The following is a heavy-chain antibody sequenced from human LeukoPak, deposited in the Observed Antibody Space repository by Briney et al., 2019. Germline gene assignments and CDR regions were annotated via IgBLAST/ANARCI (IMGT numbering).Heavy chain of an antibody. D-gene: IGHD3-16*01. V-gene: IGHV3-7*03. CDR1: GFTFSSYW. Sequence: GSLRLSCAASGFTFSSYWMSWVRQAPGKGLEWVANIKQDGSEKYYVDSVKGRFTISRDNAKNSLYLQMNSLRTEDTALYYCAKDKGGREGGFDYWGQGTLVTVSS. CDR2: IKQDGSEK. CDR3: AKDKGGREGGFDY. J-gene: IGHJ4*02.